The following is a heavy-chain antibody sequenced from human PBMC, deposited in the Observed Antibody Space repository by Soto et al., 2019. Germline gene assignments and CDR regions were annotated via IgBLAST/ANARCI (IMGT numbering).Heavy chain of an antibody. CDR2: ISAYNGNT. J-gene: IGHJ5*02. CDR1: GYTFTSYG. Sequence: ASVKVSCKASGYTFTSYGISWVRQAPGQGLEWMGWISAYNGNTNYAQKLQGRVTMTTDTSTSTAYMELRSLRSEDTAVYYCAASPYSGYDSDWFDPWGQGTLVTVSS. D-gene: IGHD5-12*01. CDR3: AASPYSGYDSDWFDP. V-gene: IGHV1-18*01.